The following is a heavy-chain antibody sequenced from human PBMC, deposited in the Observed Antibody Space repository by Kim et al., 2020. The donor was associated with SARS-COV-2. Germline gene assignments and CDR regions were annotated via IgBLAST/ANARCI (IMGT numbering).Heavy chain of an antibody. CDR3: ARDPYSSSWYFRDYYGMGV. CDR1: GFTFSSYW. D-gene: IGHD6-13*01. V-gene: IGHV3-7*01. J-gene: IGHJ6*02. CDR2: IKQDGSEK. Sequence: GGSLRLSCAASGFTFSSYWMSWVRQAPGKGLEWVANIKQDGSEKYYVDSVKGRFTISRDNAKNSLYLQMNSLRAEDTAVYYCARDPYSSSWYFRDYYGMGVWGHGTTVAVSS.